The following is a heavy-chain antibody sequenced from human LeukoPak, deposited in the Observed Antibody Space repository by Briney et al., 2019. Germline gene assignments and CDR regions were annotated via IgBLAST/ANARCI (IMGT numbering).Heavy chain of an antibody. Sequence: GESLKISCKGSGYTFTSYWIGWVRQMPGKGLEWMGINYPGDSDTRYSPPFQGQVTISADKSISTAYLQWSSLKASDTAMYYCARQGGSYGSGSYYNPADYWGQGTLVTVSS. CDR1: GYTFTSYW. CDR2: NYPGDSDT. D-gene: IGHD3-10*01. V-gene: IGHV5-51*01. CDR3: ARQGGSYGSGSYYNPADY. J-gene: IGHJ4*02.